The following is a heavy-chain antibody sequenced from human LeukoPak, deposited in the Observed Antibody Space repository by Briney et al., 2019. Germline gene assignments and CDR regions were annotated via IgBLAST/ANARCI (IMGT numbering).Heavy chain of an antibody. CDR2: INHSGST. D-gene: IGHD3-9*01. CDR3: ARGGAGIFYTPSLNWFNP. J-gene: IGHJ5*02. CDR1: GGSFSGYY. V-gene: IGHV4-34*01. Sequence: SETLSLTCAVYGGSFSGYYWSWIRQPPGKGLEWIGEINHSGSTNYNPSLKSRVTISVDTSKNQFSLKLSSVTAADTAVYYCARGGAGIFYTPSLNWFNPWGQGTLVTVSS.